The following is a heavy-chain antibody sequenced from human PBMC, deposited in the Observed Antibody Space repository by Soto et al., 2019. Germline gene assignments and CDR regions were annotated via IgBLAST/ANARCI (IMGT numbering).Heavy chain of an antibody. V-gene: IGHV1-18*01. Sequence: ASVKVSCKASGYTFTSYGISWVRQAPGQGLEWMGWISAYNGNTNYAQKLQGRVTMTTDTSTSTAYMELRSLRSDDTAVYYCTRHGGWTYSGYDWDYYYGMDVWGQGTTVTVSS. J-gene: IGHJ6*02. CDR1: GYTFTSYG. D-gene: IGHD5-12*01. CDR3: TRHGGWTYSGYDWDYYYGMDV. CDR2: ISAYNGNT.